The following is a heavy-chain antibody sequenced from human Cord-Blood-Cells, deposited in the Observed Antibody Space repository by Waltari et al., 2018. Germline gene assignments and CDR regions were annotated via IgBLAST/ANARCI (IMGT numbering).Heavy chain of an antibody. D-gene: IGHD6-6*01. CDR1: GGSISRYY. V-gene: IGHV4-59*08. J-gene: IGHJ4*02. CDR3: ARHRMSSSSLGY. Sequence: QVQLQESGPGLVKPSETLSLTCTVSGGSISRYYWSWIRQPPGKGLEWIGYIYYSGSTNYNPSLKSRVTISVDTSKNQFSLKLSSVTAADTAVYYCARHRMSSSSLGYWGQGTLVTVSS. CDR2: IYYSGST.